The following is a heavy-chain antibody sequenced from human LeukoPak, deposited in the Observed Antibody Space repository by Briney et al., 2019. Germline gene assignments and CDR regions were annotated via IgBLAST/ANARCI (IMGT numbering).Heavy chain of an antibody. CDR3: ARGRRSSGWYVY. CDR2: MNPNSGNT. V-gene: IGHV1-8*03. J-gene: IGHJ4*02. CDR1: GYTFTSYD. Sequence: ASVKVSCKASGYTFTSYDINWVRQATGQGLEWMGWMNPNSGNTGYAQKFQGRVTITRNTSISTAYMELSSLRSEDTAVYYCARGRRSSGWYVYWGQGTLVTVSS. D-gene: IGHD6-19*01.